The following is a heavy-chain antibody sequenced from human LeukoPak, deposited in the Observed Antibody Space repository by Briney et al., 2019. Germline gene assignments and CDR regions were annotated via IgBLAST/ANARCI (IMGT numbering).Heavy chain of an antibody. CDR3: ARRSSGWYYFDY. V-gene: IGHV1-69*13. CDR2: IIPIFGTA. J-gene: IGHJ4*02. CDR1: GGTFSSYA. D-gene: IGHD6-19*01. Sequence: ASVKVSCKASGGTFSSYAISWVRQAPGQGREWMGGIIPIFGTANYAQKFQGRVTIPADESTSTAYMELSSLRSEDTAVYYCARRSSGWYYFDYWGQGTLVTVSS.